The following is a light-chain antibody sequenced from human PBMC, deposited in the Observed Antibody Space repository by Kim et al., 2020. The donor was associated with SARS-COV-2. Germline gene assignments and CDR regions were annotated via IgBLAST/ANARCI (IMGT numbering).Light chain of an antibody. Sequence: QLVLTQSPSASASLGASVRLTCTLSSGHSTYAIAWHQQQPEKGPRYLMKINSDGSHNKGDGIPDRFSGSSSGAERYLTISSLQSEDEADYYCQTWGTDIYVIFDGGTQLTVL. V-gene: IGLV4-69*01. CDR3: QTWGTDIYVI. J-gene: IGLJ2*01. CDR1: SGHSTYA. CDR2: INSDGSH.